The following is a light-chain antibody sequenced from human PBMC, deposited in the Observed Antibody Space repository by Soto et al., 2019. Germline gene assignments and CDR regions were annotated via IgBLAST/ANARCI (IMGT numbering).Light chain of an antibody. V-gene: IGKV3-15*01. J-gene: IGKJ4*01. Sequence: IVMTQSPASLSVSPGERVTFSCRASQSVGANLAWYRHKPGQAPRLLISYASSGATGVPGRFSGSGYGTEFTLTINSLQAEDFAIYYCQQFHTWPVTFGGGTKVDIK. CDR2: YAS. CDR3: QQFHTWPVT. CDR1: QSVGAN.